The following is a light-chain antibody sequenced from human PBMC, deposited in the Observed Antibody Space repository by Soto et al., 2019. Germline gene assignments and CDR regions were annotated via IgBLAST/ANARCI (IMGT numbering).Light chain of an antibody. CDR2: EVS. V-gene: IGLV2-14*01. J-gene: IGLJ2*01. Sequence: QSALTQPASVSGSPGQSITISCTGTSTDVGGYDHVSWYQQHPGKAPKLIICEVSDRPSGVSNRFSGSKSGNTASLTISGLQAEDEADYYCSSYTSNTAVIFGGGTKLTVL. CDR3: SSYTSNTAVI. CDR1: STDVGGYDH.